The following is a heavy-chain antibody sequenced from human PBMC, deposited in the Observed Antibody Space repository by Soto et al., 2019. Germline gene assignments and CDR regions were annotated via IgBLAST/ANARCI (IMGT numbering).Heavy chain of an antibody. D-gene: IGHD4-17*01. CDR1: AYIFTDYW. J-gene: IGHJ4*02. CDR3: ARTTNLDY. Sequence: ESRKISCKPSAYIFTDYWIGGVRQVPGKGLEWVGLIDPVDSDTRYSPSFHGQVTIAVDKSTTTAYLQWSSLKASDTAIYYCARTTNLDYWGQGTLVTVS. CDR2: IDPVDSDT. V-gene: IGHV5-51*01.